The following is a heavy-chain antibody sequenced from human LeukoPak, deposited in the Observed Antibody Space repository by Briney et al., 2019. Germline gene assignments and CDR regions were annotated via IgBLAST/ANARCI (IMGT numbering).Heavy chain of an antibody. CDR2: MYYSGRT. V-gene: IGHV4-39*07. CDR3: ARRRSGGGPNWFDP. CDR1: GGSISSDDYY. J-gene: IGHJ5*02. Sequence: SETLSLTCTVSGGSISSDDYYWGWIRQPPGKGPEWIGSMYYSGRTYYNPSLKSRVTISVDTSKNQFSLKLSSVTAADTAVYYCARRRSGGGPNWFDPWGQGTLVTVSS. D-gene: IGHD1-26*01.